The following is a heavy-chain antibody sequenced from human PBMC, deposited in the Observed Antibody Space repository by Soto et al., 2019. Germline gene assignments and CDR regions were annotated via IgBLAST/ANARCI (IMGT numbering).Heavy chain of an antibody. J-gene: IGHJ1*01. CDR2: ISSSSSTI. D-gene: IGHD2-15*01. CDR1: GFTFSSYS. CDR3: ARDLVVAAKQISKEDFQH. Sequence: EVQLVESGGGLVQPGGSLRLSCAASGFTFSSYSMNWVRQAPGKGLEWVSYISSSSSTIYYADSVKGRFTISRDNAKNSLYLQMNSLRAEDTAVYYCARDLVVAAKQISKEDFQHWGQGTLVTVSS. V-gene: IGHV3-48*01.